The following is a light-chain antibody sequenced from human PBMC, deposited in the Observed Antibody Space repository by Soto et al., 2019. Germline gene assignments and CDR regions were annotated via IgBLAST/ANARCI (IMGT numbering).Light chain of an antibody. J-gene: IGKJ1*01. V-gene: IGKV1-5*03. CDR1: QSISNW. Sequence: DIQMTQSPSTLSASVGDRVTITCRASQSISNWLAWYPQKPGKAPKLLIYKASTLQSGVPSRLSGSGSGTEFTLAISSLQTDDSATYYCQQYNDNWTFGQGTKVEIK. CDR3: QQYNDNWT. CDR2: KAS.